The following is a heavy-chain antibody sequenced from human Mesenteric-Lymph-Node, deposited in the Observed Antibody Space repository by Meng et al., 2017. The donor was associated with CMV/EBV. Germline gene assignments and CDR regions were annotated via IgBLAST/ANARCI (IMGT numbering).Heavy chain of an antibody. J-gene: IGHJ6*02. CDR1: GFTFSAYG. CDR3: AAAGRYYDSSRGMDV. V-gene: IGHV3-30*02. CDR2: IRYDGSNT. Sequence: GGSLRLSCAASGFTFSAYGMHWVRQAPGKGLEWVAFIRYDGSNTLYADSVKGRFTVSRDNSKNTLFLQMNSLRAEDTAVYYCAAAGRYYDSSRGMDVWGQGTTVTVSS. D-gene: IGHD3-22*01.